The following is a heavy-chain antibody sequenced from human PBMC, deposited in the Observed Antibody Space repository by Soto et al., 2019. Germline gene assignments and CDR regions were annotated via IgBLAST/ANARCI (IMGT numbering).Heavy chain of an antibody. V-gene: IGHV1-18*01. CDR3: ARDLAVALIDY. D-gene: IGHD6-19*01. CDR1: GYSFTSYG. Sequence: QVQLVQSGAEVKKPGASVKVSCKASGYSFTSYGISWVRQAPGQGLEWMGWISAYNGNTKYAQKLQGRVTMTTDTATSRAYMELRSLRSDDTAVYDCARDLAVALIDYWGQGTLVTVSS. CDR2: ISAYNGNT. J-gene: IGHJ4*02.